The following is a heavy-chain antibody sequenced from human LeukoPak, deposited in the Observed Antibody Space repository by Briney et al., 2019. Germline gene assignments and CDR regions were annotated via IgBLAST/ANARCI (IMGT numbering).Heavy chain of an antibody. CDR2: FDPEDGET. CDR1: GYTFTSYG. J-gene: IGHJ3*01. V-gene: IGHV1-24*01. Sequence: ASVKVSCKASGYTFTSYGISWVRQAPGKGLEWMGGFDPEDGETIYAQKFQGRVTMTEDTSTDTAYMELSSLRSEDTAVYYCATISITGTDSWGQGTMVTVSS. D-gene: IGHD1-20*01. CDR3: ATISITGTDS.